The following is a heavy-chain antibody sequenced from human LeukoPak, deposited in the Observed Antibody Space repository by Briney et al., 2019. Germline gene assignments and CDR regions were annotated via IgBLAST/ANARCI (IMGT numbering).Heavy chain of an antibody. CDR1: RGTFSSYA. CDR3: ARGGDILTGYGFDY. J-gene: IGHJ4*02. D-gene: IGHD3-9*01. V-gene: IGHV1-69*13. CDR2: IIPIFGTA. Sequence: SVKVSCKASRGTFSSYAISWVRQAPGQGLEWMGGIIPIFGTANYAQKFQGRVTITADESTSTAYMELSSLRSEATAVNYCARGGDILTGYGFDYWGQGTLVTVSS.